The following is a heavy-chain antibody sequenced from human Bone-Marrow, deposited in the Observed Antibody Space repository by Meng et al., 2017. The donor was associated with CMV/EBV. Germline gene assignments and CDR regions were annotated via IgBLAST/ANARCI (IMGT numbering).Heavy chain of an antibody. CDR2: IKQDGSEK. Sequence: GESLKISCAASGFTFSSYWMSWVRQAPGKGLEWVANIKQDGSEKYYVDSVKGRFTISRDNAKNSLYLQMNSLRAEDTAVYYCAREGCGYSYGSGDYWGQGTLVTVSS. CDR3: AREGCGYSYGSGDY. CDR1: GFTFSSYW. J-gene: IGHJ4*02. D-gene: IGHD5-18*01. V-gene: IGHV3-7*01.